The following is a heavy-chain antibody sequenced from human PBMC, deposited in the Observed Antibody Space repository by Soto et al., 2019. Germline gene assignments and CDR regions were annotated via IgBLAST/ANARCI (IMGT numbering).Heavy chain of an antibody. Sequence: QVQLIQSEAEVKKPGSSVRVSCTASGGIFGSHGFSWVRQAPGQRLEWVGGFIPIFRTLTYTEEFQARVRIAADESTNTVYLDLSSLTSEDTAVYYCVRDRRIYYSDPHDEFVASDYEVWGQGTMVSVSS. CDR1: GGIFGSHG. CDR2: FIPIFRTL. J-gene: IGHJ3*01. CDR3: VRDRRIYYSDPHDEFVASDYEV. D-gene: IGHD3-22*01. V-gene: IGHV1-69*01.